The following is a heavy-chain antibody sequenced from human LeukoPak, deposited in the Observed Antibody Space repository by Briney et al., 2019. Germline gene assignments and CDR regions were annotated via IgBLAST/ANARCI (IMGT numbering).Heavy chain of an antibody. CDR1: GVTFDEYA. D-gene: IGHD2-2*01. CDR2: ISGDGSSK. J-gene: IGHJ4*02. CDR3: AKRRYCTSSTCHDFDY. Sequence: GGSLRLSCAASGVTFDEYAMHWVRQAPGKGLEWVSLISGDGSSKYYADFVKGRFTISRDNSKNTLYLQMSSLRPGDTAVYYCAKRRYCTSSTCHDFDYWGQGTLVTVSS. V-gene: IGHV3-43*02.